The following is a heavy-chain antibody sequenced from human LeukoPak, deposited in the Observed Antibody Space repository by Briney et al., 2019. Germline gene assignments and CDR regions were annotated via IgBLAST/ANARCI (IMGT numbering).Heavy chain of an antibody. CDR3: AKDRGGSYWVPEYFQH. D-gene: IGHD1-26*01. Sequence: PGGSLRLSCTASGFTFSSYTMNWVRQAPGKGLEWVSAISGSGGSTYYADSVKGRFTISRDNSKNTLYLQMDSLRAEDTAVYYCAKDRGGSYWVPEYFQHWGQGTLVTVSS. V-gene: IGHV3-23*01. CDR1: GFTFSSYT. CDR2: ISGSGGST. J-gene: IGHJ1*01.